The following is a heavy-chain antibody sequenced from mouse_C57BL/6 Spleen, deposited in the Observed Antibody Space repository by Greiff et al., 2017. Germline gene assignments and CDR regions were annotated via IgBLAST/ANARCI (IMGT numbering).Heavy chain of an antibody. D-gene: IGHD1-1*01. CDR2: IDPSDSYT. Sequence: QVQLKQPGAELVKPGASVKLSCKASGYTFTSYWMQWVKQRPGQGLEWIGEIDPSDSYTHYNQKFKGKATLTVDTSSSTAYMQLSSLTSEDSAVYYCARHLRSCPFDSWGQGTTLTVSS. V-gene: IGHV1-50*01. CDR1: GYTFTSYW. CDR3: ARHLRSCPFDS. J-gene: IGHJ2*01.